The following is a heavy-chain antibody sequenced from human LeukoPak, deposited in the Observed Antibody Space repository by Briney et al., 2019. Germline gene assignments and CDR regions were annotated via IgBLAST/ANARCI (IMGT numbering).Heavy chain of an antibody. D-gene: IGHD3-10*01. J-gene: IGHJ4*02. Sequence: PGGSLRLSCAASGFTFSSYWMSWVRQAPGKGLEWVANIKQDGSEKYYVDSVKGRFTISRNNAKNSLYLQMNSLRAEDTAVYYCARDFSRLLWFGELLSFDYWGQGTLVTVSS. V-gene: IGHV3-7*01. CDR1: GFTFSSYW. CDR3: ARDFSRLLWFGELLSFDY. CDR2: IKQDGSEK.